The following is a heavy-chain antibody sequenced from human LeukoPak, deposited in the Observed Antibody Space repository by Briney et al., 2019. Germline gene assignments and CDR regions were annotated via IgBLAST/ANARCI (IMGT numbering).Heavy chain of an antibody. D-gene: IGHD1-26*01. J-gene: IGHJ6*02. CDR1: GYTFTNYY. V-gene: IGHV1-46*01. CDR2: INLSGGST. Sequence: ASVKVSYKASGYTFTNYYVHWVRQAPGQGLEWMGMINLSGGSTNYAQKFQGRVTMTRDTSTTTVYMELSSLRSEDTAIYYCARGGTYYYYGMDVWGQGTTVTVSS. CDR3: ARGGTYYYYGMDV.